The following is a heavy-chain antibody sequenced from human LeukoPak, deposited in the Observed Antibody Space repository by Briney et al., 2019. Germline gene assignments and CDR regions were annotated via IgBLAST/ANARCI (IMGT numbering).Heavy chain of an antibody. D-gene: IGHD3-10*01. CDR2: ISYDGSNK. V-gene: IGHV3-30-3*01. Sequence: GRSLRLSCAASGFTFDDYAMHWVRQAPGKGLEWVAVISYDGSNKYYADSVKGRFTISRDNSKNTLYLQMNSLRAEDTAVYYCAGNTMVRGVIITATDYWGQGTLVTVSS. J-gene: IGHJ4*02. CDR3: AGNTMVRGVIITATDY. CDR1: GFTFDDYA.